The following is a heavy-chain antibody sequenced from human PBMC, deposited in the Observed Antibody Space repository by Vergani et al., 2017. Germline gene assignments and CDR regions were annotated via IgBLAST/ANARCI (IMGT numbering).Heavy chain of an antibody. D-gene: IGHD6-13*01. V-gene: IGHV3-21*01. Sequence: EVQLLESGGGLVQPGGSLRLSCAASGFTFSSYAMSWVRQAPGKGLEWVSSISSSSSYIYYADSVKGRFTISRDNAKNSLYLQMNSLRAEDTAVYYCARRKQQLYYFDYWGQGTLVTVSS. J-gene: IGHJ4*02. CDR2: ISSSSSYI. CDR3: ARRKQQLYYFDY. CDR1: GFTFSSYA.